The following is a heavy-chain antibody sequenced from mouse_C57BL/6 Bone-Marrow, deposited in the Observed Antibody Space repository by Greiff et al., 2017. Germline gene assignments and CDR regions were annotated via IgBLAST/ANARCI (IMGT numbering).Heavy chain of an antibody. CDR3: ATLWLRQGYFDY. J-gene: IGHJ2*01. D-gene: IGHD2-2*01. CDR2: IYPRSGNT. CDR1: GYTFTSYG. Sequence: QVQLQQSGAELARPGASVKLSCKASGYTFTSYGISWVKQRTGQGLEWIGEIYPRSGNTYYNEKFKGKATLTADKSSSTAYMELRSLTSEDSAVYFCATLWLRQGYFDYWGQGTTLTVSS. V-gene: IGHV1-81*01.